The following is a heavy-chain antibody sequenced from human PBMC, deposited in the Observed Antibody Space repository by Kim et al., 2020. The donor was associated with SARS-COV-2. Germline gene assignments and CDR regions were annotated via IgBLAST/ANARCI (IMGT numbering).Heavy chain of an antibody. CDR2: IYSGGST. D-gene: IGHD5-18*01. CDR3: ARDMIYTAMVRDAFDI. Sequence: GGSLRLSCAASGFTVSSNYMSWVRQAPGKGLEWVSVIYSGGSTYYADSVKGRFTISRDNSKNTLYLQMNSLRAEDTAVYYCARDMIYTAMVRDAFDIWGQGTMVTVSS. J-gene: IGHJ3*02. V-gene: IGHV3-66*01. CDR1: GFTVSSNY.